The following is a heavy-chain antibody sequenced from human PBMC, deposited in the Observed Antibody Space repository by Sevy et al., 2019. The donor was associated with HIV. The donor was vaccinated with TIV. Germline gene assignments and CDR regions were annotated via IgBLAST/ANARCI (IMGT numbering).Heavy chain of an antibody. J-gene: IGHJ4*02. CDR3: ARPSPRIAPSSAACFDY. Sequence: GGSLRLSCAASGFTFSSFAMSWVRHIPGKGLEWVSTINGGGGSAYYADSVKGRFTLSSDNSNNTAILKMNRLRDEDTAVDYCARPSPRIAPSSAACFDYWGQGTLVTVSS. D-gene: IGHD1-26*01. CDR1: GFTFSSFA. V-gene: IGHV3-23*01. CDR2: INGGGGSA.